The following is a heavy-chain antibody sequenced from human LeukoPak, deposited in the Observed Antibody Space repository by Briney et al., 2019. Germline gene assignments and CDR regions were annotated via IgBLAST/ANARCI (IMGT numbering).Heavy chain of an antibody. Sequence: GGSLRLSCAASGFTFDDYAMHWVRQAPGKGLEWVSLISWDGGSTYYADSVKGRFTISRDNSKNSLYLQMNRLRAEDTALYYCAKDSYSSGYYGYDYWGQGTLVTVSS. D-gene: IGHD3-22*01. J-gene: IGHJ4*02. V-gene: IGHV3-43D*04. CDR1: GFTFDDYA. CDR2: ISWDGGST. CDR3: AKDSYSSGYYGYDY.